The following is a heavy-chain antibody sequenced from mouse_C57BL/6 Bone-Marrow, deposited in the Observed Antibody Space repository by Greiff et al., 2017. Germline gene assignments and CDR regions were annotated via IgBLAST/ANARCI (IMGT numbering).Heavy chain of an antibody. V-gene: IGHV14-4*01. CDR3: SPDYSGSRGYY. Sequence: DVQLQESVAELVRPGASVKLSCTASGFNIKDDYMHWVKQRPEQGLEWIGWIDPANGDTEYASKFQGKAPITADTSSNTTYLQLSSLTSEYTAVYYCSPDYSGSRGYYWGQGTTLTVSS. J-gene: IGHJ2*01. CDR2: IDPANGDT. CDR1: GFNIKDDY. D-gene: IGHD1-1*01.